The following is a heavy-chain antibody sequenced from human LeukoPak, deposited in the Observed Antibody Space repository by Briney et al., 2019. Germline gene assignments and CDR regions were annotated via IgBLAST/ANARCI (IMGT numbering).Heavy chain of an antibody. CDR3: AKDYGSGSYFDY. J-gene: IGHJ4*02. D-gene: IGHD3-10*01. CDR1: GFTFSSYG. V-gene: IGHV3-30*02. Sequence: GSLRLSCAASGFTFSSYGMHWVRQAPGKGLEWVAFIRYDGSNKYYADSVKGRFTISRDNSKNTLYLQMNSLRAEDTAVYYCAKDYGSGSYFDYWGQGTLITVSS. CDR2: IRYDGSNK.